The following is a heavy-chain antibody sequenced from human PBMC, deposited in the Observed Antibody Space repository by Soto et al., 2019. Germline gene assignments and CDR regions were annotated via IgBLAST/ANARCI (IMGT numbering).Heavy chain of an antibody. D-gene: IGHD3-9*01. J-gene: IGHJ4*02. V-gene: IGHV3-21*01. CDR1: GFTFSSYS. CDR3: ARDRHYDIRTGYFGPFVY. CDR2: ISSSSSYI. Sequence: PGGSLRLSCAASGFTFSSYSMNWVRQAPGKGLEWVSSISSSSSYIYYADSVKGRFTISRDNAKNSLYLQMNSLRAEDTAVYYCARDRHYDIRTGYFGPFVYWGQGTLVTVSS.